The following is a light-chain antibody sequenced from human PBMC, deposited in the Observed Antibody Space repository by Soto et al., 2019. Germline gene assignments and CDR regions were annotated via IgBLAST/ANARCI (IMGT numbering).Light chain of an antibody. V-gene: IGKV1D-8*03. CDR3: QLLDSFPLT. CDR2: AAS. J-gene: IGKJ5*01. CDR1: QGISSS. Sequence: VIWMTQSPSLLSASTGDRVTISCRMSQGISSSLAWYQQKPGEAPKLLIYAASTLQSGVPSRFRGSGYGTELTITISSLQPEDCESYYCQLLDSFPLTFGQGTRLEIK.